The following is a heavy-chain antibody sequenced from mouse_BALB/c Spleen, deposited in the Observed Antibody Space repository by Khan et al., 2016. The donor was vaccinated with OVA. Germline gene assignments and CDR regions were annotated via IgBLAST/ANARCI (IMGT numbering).Heavy chain of an antibody. CDR2: INTYTGEP. D-gene: IGHD2-14*01. CDR1: GYTFTTYG. J-gene: IGHJ4*01. CDR3: ARVGYSGRMDY. V-gene: IGHV9-3-1*01. Sequence: QIQLVQSGPELKKPGVTVKISCKASGYTFTTYGMNWVKQAPGKGLKWMGWINTYTGEPTYVDDFKGRFAFSLETSASTAYLQINNLKTEDTATNVCARVGYSGRMDYWGQGTSVTVSS.